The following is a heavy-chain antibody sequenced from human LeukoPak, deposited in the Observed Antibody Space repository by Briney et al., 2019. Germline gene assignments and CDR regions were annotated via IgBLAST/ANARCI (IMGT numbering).Heavy chain of an antibody. D-gene: IGHD6-19*01. J-gene: IGHJ4*02. V-gene: IGHV4-59*08. CDR1: GGSISSYY. CDR2: IYYSGST. CDR3: ARQGYSSGLLDY. Sequence: ASETLSLTCTVSGGSISSYYWSWIRQPPGKGLEWIGYIYYSGSTNYNPSLKSRVTVSVDTSKNQFSLKLSSVTAADTAVYYCARQGYSSGLLDYWGQGTLVTVSS.